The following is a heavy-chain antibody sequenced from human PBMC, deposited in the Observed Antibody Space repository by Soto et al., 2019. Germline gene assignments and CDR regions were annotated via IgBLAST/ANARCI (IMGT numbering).Heavy chain of an antibody. CDR2: ISYDGSNK. Sequence: GGSLRLSCAASGFTFSRYAMHWFRQAPGKGLERVAVISYDGSNKYYADSVKGRFTISRDNSKNTLYLQMNSLSAEDTAVYYCARDGSIVVVPAADGDYYYYGMDVWGQGTTVTVSS. D-gene: IGHD2-2*01. CDR3: ARDGSIVVVPAADGDYYYYGMDV. CDR1: GFTFSRYA. V-gene: IGHV3-30-3*01. J-gene: IGHJ6*02.